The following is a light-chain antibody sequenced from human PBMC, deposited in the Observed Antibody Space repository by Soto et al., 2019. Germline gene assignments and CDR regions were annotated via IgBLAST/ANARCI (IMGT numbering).Light chain of an antibody. CDR2: DVS. J-gene: IGLJ2*01. CDR3: CSYAGSYTFVV. Sequence: QSALTQPRSVSGSPGQSVTISCTGTSCDVGGYNYVSWYQQHPGKAPKLMIYDVSKRPSGVPDRFSGSKSGNTASLTISGLQAEDEADYYCCSYAGSYTFVVFGGGTKLTVL. V-gene: IGLV2-11*01. CDR1: SCDVGGYNY.